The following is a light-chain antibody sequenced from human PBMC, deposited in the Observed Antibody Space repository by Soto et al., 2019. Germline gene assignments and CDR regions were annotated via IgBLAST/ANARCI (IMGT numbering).Light chain of an antibody. CDR2: ATS. CDR3: QQANAFPHT. Sequence: DIRMTHSPSSVSASVVDRVTITCRASQDIRSWLTWYQQKPGKSPKLLIYATSTLQSGVPSRFSGSGSGTDFTLTINSLQPEDFATYYCQQANAFPHTFGQGTKLEIK. V-gene: IGKV1-12*01. CDR1: QDIRSW. J-gene: IGKJ2*01.